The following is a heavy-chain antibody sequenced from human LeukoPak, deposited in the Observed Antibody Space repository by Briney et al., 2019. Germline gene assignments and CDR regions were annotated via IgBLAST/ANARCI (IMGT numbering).Heavy chain of an antibody. J-gene: IGHJ6*02. Sequence: SQTLSLTCDISGDTVSSNSATWNWIRQSPSRGLEWLGRTYFRFKWHNDYAESVRSRISINPDTSKNQFSLHLNSVTPEDTAVYYCARDRAPTRRSSSGYSSYYPMDVWGQGTTVNVSS. V-gene: IGHV6-1*01. CDR3: ARDRAPTRRSSSGYSSYYPMDV. D-gene: IGHD5-18*01. CDR2: TYFRFKWHN. CDR1: GDTVSSNSAT.